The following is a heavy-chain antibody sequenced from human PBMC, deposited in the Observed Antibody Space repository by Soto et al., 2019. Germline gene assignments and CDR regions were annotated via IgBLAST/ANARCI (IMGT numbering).Heavy chain of an antibody. D-gene: IGHD6-19*01. J-gene: IGHJ5*02. Sequence: QVHLEQSGPEVKRPGASVKVSCKASGYTFTNYGFGWVRQAPGQGLEWMGWISAYNGNTNYADSLQGRVTITTDTSTSTAYMELRGLRSDDTAVYYCGRAGQWLDEGWFDPWGQGTLVTVSS. CDR2: ISAYNGNT. CDR3: GRAGQWLDEGWFDP. CDR1: GYTFTNYG. V-gene: IGHV1-18*01.